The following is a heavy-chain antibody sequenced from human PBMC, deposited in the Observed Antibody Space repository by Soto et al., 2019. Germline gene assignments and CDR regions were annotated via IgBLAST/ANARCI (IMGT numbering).Heavy chain of an antibody. CDR1: GFTISSYT. V-gene: IGHV3-21*01. Sequence: GGSLRLSCAASGFTISSYTMNWDRQAPGKGLEWVSSISSSSSYIYYADSVKGRFTISRDNAKNSLYLQMNSLRAEDTAVYYCARVSPIYCGGDCLGNYFDYWGQGTLVTVSS. CDR3: ARVSPIYCGGDCLGNYFDY. CDR2: ISSSSSYI. J-gene: IGHJ4*02. D-gene: IGHD2-21*01.